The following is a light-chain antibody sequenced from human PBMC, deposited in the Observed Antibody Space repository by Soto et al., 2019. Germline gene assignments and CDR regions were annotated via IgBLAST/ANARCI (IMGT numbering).Light chain of an antibody. Sequence: QSALTQPASVSGSPGQSITISCTGTSSDVGAYNSVSWYQQHPGKAPKLMIYDVSHRPSGVSDRFSGSKSGNTAALTISGLQAEDEADYYCSSHTSNRLLVFGGGTQLTVL. J-gene: IGLJ2*01. CDR2: DVS. CDR3: SSHTSNRLLV. CDR1: SSDVGAYNS. V-gene: IGLV2-14*01.